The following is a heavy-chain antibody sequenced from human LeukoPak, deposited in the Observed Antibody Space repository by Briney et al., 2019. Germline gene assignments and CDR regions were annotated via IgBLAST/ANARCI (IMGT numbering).Heavy chain of an antibody. Sequence: SSETLSLTCTVSGXSISSSSYYWGWIRQPPGKGLEWIGSIYYSGSTYYNPSLKSRVTISVDTSKNQFSLKLSSVTAADTAVYYCARGPAAIVFDYWGQGTLVTVSS. J-gene: IGHJ4*02. V-gene: IGHV4-39*01. CDR3: ARGPAAIVFDY. D-gene: IGHD2-2*01. CDR1: GXSISSSSYY. CDR2: IYYSGST.